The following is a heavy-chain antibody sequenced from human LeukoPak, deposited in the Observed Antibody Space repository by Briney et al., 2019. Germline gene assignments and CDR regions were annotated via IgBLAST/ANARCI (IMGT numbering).Heavy chain of an antibody. CDR1: GYTFTSYG. J-gene: IGHJ4*02. D-gene: IGHD6-19*01. V-gene: IGHV1-18*01. CDR3: ASYSSGWEYFDY. Sequence: GASVKVSCKASGYTFTSYGISWLRQAPGQGLEWMGWISAYNGNTNYAQKLQGRVTMTTDTSTSTAYMELRSLRSDDTAVYYCASYSSGWEYFDYWGQGTLVTVSS. CDR2: ISAYNGNT.